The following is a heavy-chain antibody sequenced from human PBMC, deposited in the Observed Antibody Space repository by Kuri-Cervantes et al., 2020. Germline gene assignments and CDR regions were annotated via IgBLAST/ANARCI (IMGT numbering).Heavy chain of an antibody. CDR2: IKSKYNGGTT. CDR1: GFTFSRYW. Sequence: GGSLRLSCAASGFTFSRYWMSWVRQAPGKGLEWVGRIKSKYNGGTTHYAAPVEGRFTVSRDDSTNMFYLQMNSLKTEDTAVYYCATGNYFDYWGQGTLVTVSS. J-gene: IGHJ4*02. V-gene: IGHV3-15*01. D-gene: IGHD1-14*01. CDR3: ATGNYFDY.